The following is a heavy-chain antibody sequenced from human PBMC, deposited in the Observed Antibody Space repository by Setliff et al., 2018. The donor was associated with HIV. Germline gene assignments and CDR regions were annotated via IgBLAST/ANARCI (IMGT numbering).Heavy chain of an antibody. D-gene: IGHD1-26*01. CDR2: IYTTGST. CDR1: GGSFSGHY. J-gene: IGHJ3*02. V-gene: IGHV4-59*11. CDR3: ASGSPFDGFDM. Sequence: PSETLSLTCAVYGGSFSGHYWSWIRQPPGKGLEWIGHIYTTGSTHYNPSLRSRVTISIDTSKSHFSLRLKSVTAAATALYYCASGSPFDGFDMWGQGTMVTVS.